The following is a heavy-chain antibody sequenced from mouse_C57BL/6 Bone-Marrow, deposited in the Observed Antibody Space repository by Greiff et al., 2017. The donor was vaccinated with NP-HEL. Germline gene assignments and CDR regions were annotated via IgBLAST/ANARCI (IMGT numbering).Heavy chain of an antibody. CDR2: INSDGGST. V-gene: IGHV5-2*03. J-gene: IGHJ1*03. Sequence: EVKLMESGGGLVQPGESLKLSCESNEYEFPSHDMSWVRKTPEKRLELVAAINSDGGSTYYPDTMERRFIISRDNTKKTLYLQMSSLRSEDTALYYCARRVGRRLYWYFDVWGTGTTVTVSS. CDR1: EYEFPSHD. CDR3: ARRVGRRLYWYFDV.